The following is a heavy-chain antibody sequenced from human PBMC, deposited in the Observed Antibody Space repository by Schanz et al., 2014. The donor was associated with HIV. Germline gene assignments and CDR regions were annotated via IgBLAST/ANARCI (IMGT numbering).Heavy chain of an antibody. CDR1: GYTFSDYD. CDR3: VRAASFHFDKEGYYRNWYFDF. J-gene: IGHJ2*01. V-gene: IGHV1-8*02. CDR2: VNPESGNT. Sequence: QVQPVQSGAEVKKPGASVRVSCETSGYTFSDYDINWVRQAPGQGLEWMGWVNPESGNTGMADTFLGRLSLTRFTSTGTAYMELDSLRSEDTAIYYCVRAASFHFDKEGYYRNWYFDFWGRGTLVAVSS. D-gene: IGHD1-26*01.